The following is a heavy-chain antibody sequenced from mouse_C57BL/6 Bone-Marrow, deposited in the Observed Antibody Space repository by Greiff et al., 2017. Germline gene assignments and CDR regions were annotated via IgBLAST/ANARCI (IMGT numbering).Heavy chain of an antibody. CDR1: GFNIKDDY. Sequence: EVHLVESGAELVRPGASVKLSCTASGFNIKDDYIHWVKQRPEQGLEWIGWIDPEIGDTEYASKFQGKATITSDTSSNTAYLQLRSLTSEDTAVYYCSSFDGNYFDFWGQGTPLTGAS. CDR3: SSFDGNYFDF. CDR2: IDPEIGDT. V-gene: IGHV14-4*01. J-gene: IGHJ2*01. D-gene: IGHD2-3*01.